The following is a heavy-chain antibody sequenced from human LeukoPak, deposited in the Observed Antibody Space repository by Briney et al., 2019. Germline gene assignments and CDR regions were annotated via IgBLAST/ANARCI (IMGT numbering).Heavy chain of an antibody. D-gene: IGHD5-18*01. CDR3: ARESQLWDAFDI. CDR2: IYSSGST. J-gene: IGHJ3*02. V-gene: IGHV4-4*07. Sequence: SETLSLTCTVSGGSIRSYYWSWIRQYAGKGLEWIGRIYSSGSTNYNPSLKSRVTMSVDTSKNQFSLKLSSVTAADTAVYYCARESQLWDAFDIWGQGTMVTVSS. CDR1: GGSIRSYY.